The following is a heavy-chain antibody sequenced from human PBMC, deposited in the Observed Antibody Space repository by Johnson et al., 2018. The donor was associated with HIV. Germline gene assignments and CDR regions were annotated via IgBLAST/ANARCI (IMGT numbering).Heavy chain of an antibody. J-gene: IGHJ3*02. CDR2: ISYDGSNK. CDR3: AKAGQLVAATSAFDI. Sequence: QVQLVESGGGVVQPGRSLRLSCAASGFTFSSYAMHWVRQAPGKGLEWVAVISYDGSNKYYADSVKGRFTISRDNSKNTLYLQMNSLRSEDTAVYYCAKAGQLVAATSAFDIWGQGTVVTVSS. D-gene: IGHD2-15*01. CDR1: GFTFSSYA. V-gene: IGHV3-30*18.